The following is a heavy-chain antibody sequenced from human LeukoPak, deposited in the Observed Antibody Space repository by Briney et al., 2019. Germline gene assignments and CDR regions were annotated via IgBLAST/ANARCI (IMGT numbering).Heavy chain of an antibody. J-gene: IGHJ4*02. CDR1: GFTFSSYA. D-gene: IGHD2-2*01. CDR3: ARLLVPAAPPHN. Sequence: PGGSLRLSCAASGFTFSSYAMHWVRQAPGKGLEWVAVISYDGSNKYYADSVKGRFTISRDNSKNTLYLQMNSLRAEDTAVYYCARLLVPAAPPHNWGQGTLVTVSS. V-gene: IGHV3-30-3*01. CDR2: ISYDGSNK.